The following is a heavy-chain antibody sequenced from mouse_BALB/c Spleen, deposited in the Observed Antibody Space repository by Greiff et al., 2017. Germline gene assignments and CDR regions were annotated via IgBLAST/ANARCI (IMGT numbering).Heavy chain of an antibody. V-gene: IGHV1-54*01. Sequence: QVQLKESGAELVRPGTSVKVSCKASGYAFTNYLIEWVKRRPGQGLEWIGGINPGSGGTNYNEKFKGKATLTADKSSSTAYMQLSRLTSDDSAVYFCARSGNWDVYYFDYWGQGTTLTVSS. D-gene: IGHD4-1*01. CDR3: ARSGNWDVYYFDY. CDR2: INPGSGGT. CDR1: GYAFTNYL. J-gene: IGHJ2*01.